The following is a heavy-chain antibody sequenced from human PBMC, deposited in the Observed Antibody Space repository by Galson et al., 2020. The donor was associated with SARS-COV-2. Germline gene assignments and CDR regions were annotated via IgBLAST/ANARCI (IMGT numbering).Heavy chain of an antibody. CDR2: IYPGDSDT. D-gene: IGHD6-19*01. Sequence: GESLKISCKGSGYSFTSYWIGWVRQMPGKGLEWMGIIYPGDSDTRYSPSFQGQVTISADKSISTAYLQWSSLKASDTAMYYCARGLAVADKYYYHYYGMDVWGQGATVTVSS. CDR1: GYSFTSYW. J-gene: IGHJ6*02. CDR3: ARGLAVADKYYYHYYGMDV. V-gene: IGHV5-51*01.